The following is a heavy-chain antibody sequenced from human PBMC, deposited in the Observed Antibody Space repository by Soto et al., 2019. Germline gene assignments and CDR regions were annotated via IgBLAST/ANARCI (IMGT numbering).Heavy chain of an antibody. V-gene: IGHV4-39*01. CDR3: ARRLYYDSSGFEGGGMDV. CDR1: GGSISSSSYY. CDR2: IYYSGST. D-gene: IGHD3-22*01. J-gene: IGHJ6*02. Sequence: SEALSLTCTVSGGSISSSSYYWGWIRQPPGKGLEWIGSIYYSGSTYYNPSLKSRVTISVDTSKNQFSLKLSSVTAADTAVYYCARRLYYDSSGFEGGGMDVWGQGTTVTVS.